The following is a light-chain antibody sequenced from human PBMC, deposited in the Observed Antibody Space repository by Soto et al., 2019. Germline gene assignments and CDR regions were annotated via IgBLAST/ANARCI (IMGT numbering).Light chain of an antibody. CDR1: QDINNY. CDR3: QRYRNCPSVT. CDR2: AAS. Sequence: DIQMTQSPSSLSASVGDRVTITCRASQDINNYLAWYQQKPGKPPKLLIYAASPLQSGVPSRFSGGGSGTDFTLTINILQPEHVATYCGQRYRNCPSVTFGPETKV. J-gene: IGKJ3*01. V-gene: IGKV1-27*01.